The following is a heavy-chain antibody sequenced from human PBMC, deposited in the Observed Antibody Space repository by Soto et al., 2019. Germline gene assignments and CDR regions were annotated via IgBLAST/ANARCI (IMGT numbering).Heavy chain of an antibody. V-gene: IGHV4-59*01. CDR1: GDSISSYY. CDR3: ARSDGRY. Sequence: SETLSLTCNVSGDSISSYYWNWIRQSPGKGLEWLGYRQYRGITRYNPSLQNRVTISVDTSKNQFSLKLSSVTAADTAVYYCARSDGRYWGQGTLVTVSS. J-gene: IGHJ4*02. CDR2: RQYRGIT.